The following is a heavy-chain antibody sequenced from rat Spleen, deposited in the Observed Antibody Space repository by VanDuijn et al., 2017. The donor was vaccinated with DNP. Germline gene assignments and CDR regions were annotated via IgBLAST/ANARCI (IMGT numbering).Heavy chain of an antibody. Sequence: QVQLQQFGAELAKPGSSVKISCKASGYTFTNYYIGWIKQTTGQGLEYIGYIHTGIGGTSYSEKFKGRATLTVDKSSNTAFMQLSSLTPDDSAVYYCSGYHYAMDAWGQGTSVTVSS. V-gene: IGHV1-43*01. CDR3: SGYHYAMDA. J-gene: IGHJ4*01. CDR1: GYTFTNYY. CDR2: IHTGIGGT.